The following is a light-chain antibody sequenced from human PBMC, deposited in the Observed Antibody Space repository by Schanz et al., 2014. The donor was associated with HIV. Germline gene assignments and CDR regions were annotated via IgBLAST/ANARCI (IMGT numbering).Light chain of an antibody. CDR1: QSVNTNY. CDR2: GAS. V-gene: IGKV3-20*01. Sequence: EIVMTQSPATLSLSPGERATLSCRASQSVNTNYLAWYQQRPGQAPRLLIYGASSRAAGIPDRFSGSGSGTDFTLTISSLQPEDFATYYCQQLASYPLTFGGGTKVEIK. CDR3: QQLASYPLT. J-gene: IGKJ4*01.